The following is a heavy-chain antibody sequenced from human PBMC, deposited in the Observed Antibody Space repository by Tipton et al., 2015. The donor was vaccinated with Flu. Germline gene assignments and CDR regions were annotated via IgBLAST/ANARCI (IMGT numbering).Heavy chain of an antibody. J-gene: IGHJ3*02. Sequence: QVQLVQSGAEVKKPGSSVKVSCKASGGTFSSYAISWVRQAPGQGLEWMGGIIPIFGTANYAQKFQGRVTITADESTSTAYMELSSLRSEDTAVYYCARDGHITTIVVDDAFDIWGQGTMVTVSS. CDR2: IIPIFGTA. D-gene: IGHD3-22*01. CDR3: ARDGHITTIVVDDAFDI. CDR1: GGTFSSYA. V-gene: IGHV1-69*01.